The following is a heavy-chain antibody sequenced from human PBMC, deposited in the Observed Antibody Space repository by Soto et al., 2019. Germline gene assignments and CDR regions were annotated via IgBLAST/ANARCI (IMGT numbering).Heavy chain of an antibody. D-gene: IGHD1-26*01. Sequence: PSETLSLTCTVSGGTISSWYWSWIRQPPGKGLEWIGYIYYSGTTYYNPSLKSRVTMSVDTSKNQFSLKLTSVTAVDTAVYYCGRREIQGPIDYWGQGTLVTVSS. V-gene: IGHV4-59*04. J-gene: IGHJ4*02. CDR3: GRREIQGPIDY. CDR1: GGTISSWY. CDR2: IYYSGTT.